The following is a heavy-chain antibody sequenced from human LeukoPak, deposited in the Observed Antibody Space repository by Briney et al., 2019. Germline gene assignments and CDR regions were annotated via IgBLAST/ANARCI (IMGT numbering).Heavy chain of an antibody. V-gene: IGHV3-66*01. CDR1: GFTVSSNY. J-gene: IGHJ6*03. CDR3: ASSMVVAATLYYYYMDV. Sequence: GGSLRLSCAASGFTVSSNYMSWVRQAPGKGLEWVSVIYSGGSTYYADSVKGRFTISRDNSKNTLYLQMNSLRAEDTAVYYCASSMVVAATLYYYYMDVWGKGTTVTISS. D-gene: IGHD2-15*01. CDR2: IYSGGST.